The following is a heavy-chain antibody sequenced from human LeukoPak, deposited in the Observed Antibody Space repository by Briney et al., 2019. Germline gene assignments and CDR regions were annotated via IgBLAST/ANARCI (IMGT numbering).Heavy chain of an antibody. CDR1: GFAVSSNY. J-gene: IGHJ4*02. V-gene: IGHV3-53*01. Sequence: GGSLRLSCAASGFAVSSNYMSWVRQAPGKGLEWVSVIYSGGSTYYADSVKGRFTISRDNSKNTLYLQMNSLRAEDTAVYYCAITYYYDSSGDYWGQGTLVTVSS. CDR3: AITYYYDSSGDY. D-gene: IGHD3-22*01. CDR2: IYSGGST.